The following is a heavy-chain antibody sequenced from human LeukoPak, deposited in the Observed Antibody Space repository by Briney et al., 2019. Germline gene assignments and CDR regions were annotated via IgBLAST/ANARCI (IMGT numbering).Heavy chain of an antibody. V-gene: IGHV3-23*01. Sequence: PGGSLRLSCAASGFTFSSYAMSWVRQAPGKGLEWVSAISGSGGSTYYADSVKGRFTISRDNSKNALYLQMNSLRAEDTAVYYCAKEEDYYDSSGYYGVPFDYRGQGTLVTVSS. J-gene: IGHJ4*02. CDR3: AKEEDYYDSSGYYGVPFDY. D-gene: IGHD3-22*01. CDR2: ISGSGGST. CDR1: GFTFSSYA.